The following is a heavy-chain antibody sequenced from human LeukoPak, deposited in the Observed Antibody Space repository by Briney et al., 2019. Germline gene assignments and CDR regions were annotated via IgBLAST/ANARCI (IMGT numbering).Heavy chain of an antibody. CDR1: GFTFSSYA. CDR3: AKGSAGSRPYYFDY. V-gene: IGHV3-23*01. Sequence: PGGSLRLSCAASGFTFSSYAMSWVRQAPGKGLDWFSAISDSGGSTYHADSMKGRFTISRDNSKNTLYLQMNSLRAEDTAVYYCAKGSAGSRPYYFDYWGQGTLVTVSS. D-gene: IGHD2-15*01. CDR2: ISDSGGST. J-gene: IGHJ4*02.